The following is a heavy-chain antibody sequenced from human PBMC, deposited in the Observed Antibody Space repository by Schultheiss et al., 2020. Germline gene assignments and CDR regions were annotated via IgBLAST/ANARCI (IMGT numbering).Heavy chain of an antibody. CDR2: ISYDGSNK. CDR3: ARDNGYKNVLMVYAIHYFDY. J-gene: IGHJ4*02. Sequence: GGSLRLSCAASGFTFSSYAMHWVRQAPGKGLEWVAVISYDGSNKYYADSVKGRFTISRDNSKNTLYLQMNSLRAEDTAVYYCARDNGYKNVLMVYAIHYFDYWGQGTLVTVSS. V-gene: IGHV3-30*04. CDR1: GFTFSSYA. D-gene: IGHD2-8*01.